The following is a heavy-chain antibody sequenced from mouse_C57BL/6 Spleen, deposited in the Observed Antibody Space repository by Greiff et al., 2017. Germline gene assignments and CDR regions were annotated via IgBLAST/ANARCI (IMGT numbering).Heavy chain of an antibody. CDR2: IYPGGGYT. J-gene: IGHJ2*01. CDR3: ARNYGSRGGCDY. V-gene: IGHV1-63*01. D-gene: IGHD1-1*01. CDR1: GYTFTNYW. Sequence: QVQLQQSGAELVRPGTSVKMSCKASGYTFTNYWIGWAKQRPGNGLEWIGDIYPGGGYTNYNEKFKGQATLTAAKSSSPPYMPLSSLTSEDSAIYYCARNYGSRGGCDYWGQGTTLTVSA.